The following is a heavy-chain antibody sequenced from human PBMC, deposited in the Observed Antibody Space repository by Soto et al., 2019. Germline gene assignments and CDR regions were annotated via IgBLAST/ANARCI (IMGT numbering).Heavy chain of an antibody. CDR2: IYYSGST. Sequence: SETLSLTCTVSGGSISSSSYYWGWIRQPPGKGLEWIGSIYYSGSTYYNPSLKSRVTISVDTSKNQFSLKLSSVTAADTAVYYCASSGWWYFDDWGQGTRVTVSS. CDR3: ASSGWWYFDD. J-gene: IGHJ4*02. D-gene: IGHD6-19*01. V-gene: IGHV4-39*01. CDR1: GGSISSSSYY.